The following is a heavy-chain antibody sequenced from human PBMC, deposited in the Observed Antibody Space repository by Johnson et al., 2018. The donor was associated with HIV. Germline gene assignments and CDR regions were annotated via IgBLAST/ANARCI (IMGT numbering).Heavy chain of an antibody. Sequence: QVQLVESGGGLVKPGGSLRLSCAASGFTFSNAWMSWVRQAPGKGLEWVSYISSSGSTIYYADSVKGRFTISRDNAKNSLYLQVNSLRAEDTAVYYCARDDRVVGASMVAFDIWGQGTMVTVSS. J-gene: IGHJ3*02. V-gene: IGHV3-11*04. D-gene: IGHD1-26*01. CDR2: ISSSGSTI. CDR1: GFTFSNAW. CDR3: ARDDRVVGASMVAFDI.